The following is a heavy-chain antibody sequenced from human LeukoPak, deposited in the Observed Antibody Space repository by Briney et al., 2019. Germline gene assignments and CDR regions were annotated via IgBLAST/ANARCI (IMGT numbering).Heavy chain of an antibody. D-gene: IGHD3-9*01. Sequence: EASVKVSCKASGYTFTSYDINWVRQAPGQGLEWMGGITPIFGTANYAQKFQGRVTITTDESTSTAYMELSSLRSEDTAVYYCASGYYDILTGYYAGNYFDYWGQGTLVTVSS. V-gene: IGHV1-69*05. CDR1: GYTFTSYD. CDR3: ASGYYDILTGYYAGNYFDY. CDR2: ITPIFGTA. J-gene: IGHJ4*02.